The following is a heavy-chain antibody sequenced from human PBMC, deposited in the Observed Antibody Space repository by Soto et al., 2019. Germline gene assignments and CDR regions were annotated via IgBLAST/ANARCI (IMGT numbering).Heavy chain of an antibody. CDR1: GFTFSSYA. V-gene: IGHV3-30-3*01. CDR2: ISYDGSNK. CDR3: ARAQWEYSYGLLGPYY. Sequence: GGSLRLSCAASGFTFSSYAMHWVRQAPGKGLEWVAVISYDGSNKYYADSVKGRFTISRDNSKNTLYLQMNSLRAEDTAVYYCARAQWEYSYGLLGPYYWGQGTLVTVSS. D-gene: IGHD5-18*01. J-gene: IGHJ4*02.